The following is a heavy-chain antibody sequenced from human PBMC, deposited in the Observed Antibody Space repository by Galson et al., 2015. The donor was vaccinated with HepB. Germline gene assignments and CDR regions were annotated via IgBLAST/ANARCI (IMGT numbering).Heavy chain of an antibody. CDR1: GFSFSNYS. Sequence: SLRLSCAASGFSFSNYSINWVRQAPGKGLEWVSYISRSSAITYYADSVQGRFTISRDNAKNSLYLHMNSLRDDDTAVYYCATDLPWGDKAFDSWGPGTLVTVSS. V-gene: IGHV3-48*02. D-gene: IGHD2-21*02. CDR2: ISRSSAIT. CDR3: ATDLPWGDKAFDS. J-gene: IGHJ4*02.